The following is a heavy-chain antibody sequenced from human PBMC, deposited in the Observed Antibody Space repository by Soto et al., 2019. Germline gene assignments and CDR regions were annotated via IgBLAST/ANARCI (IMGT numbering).Heavy chain of an antibody. V-gene: IGHV4-59*08. CDR2: IYYSGST. D-gene: IGHD2-2*01. Sequence: SETLSLTCTVSGGSISSYYWSWIRQPPGEGLEWIGYIYYSGSTNYNPSLKSRVTISVDTSKNQFSLKLSSVTAADTAVYYCASLRGSSTSSFYYFDYWGQGTLVTVSS. J-gene: IGHJ4*02. CDR1: GGSISSYY. CDR3: ASLRGSSTSSFYYFDY.